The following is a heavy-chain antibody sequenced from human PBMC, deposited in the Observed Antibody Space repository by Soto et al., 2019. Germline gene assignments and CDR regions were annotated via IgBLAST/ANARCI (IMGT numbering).Heavy chain of an antibody. D-gene: IGHD2-2*03. V-gene: IGHV3-23*01. CDR2: ISGSGGST. CDR3: ATSGYCSSTSCYSLGMDV. Sequence: GGSLRLSCGGSGFTFSSYAMSWVRQAPGKGLEWVSAISGSGGSTYYADSVKGRFTISRDNSKNTLYLQMNSLRAEDTAVYYCATSGYCSSTSCYSLGMDVWGQGTTVTVSS. J-gene: IGHJ6*02. CDR1: GFTFSSYA.